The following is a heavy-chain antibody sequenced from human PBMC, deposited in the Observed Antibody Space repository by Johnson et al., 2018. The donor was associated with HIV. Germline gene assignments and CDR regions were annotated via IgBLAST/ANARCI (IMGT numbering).Heavy chain of an antibody. CDR1: GFTFSNAW. Sequence: VQLVESGGGLVKPGGSLRLSCAASGFTFSNAWMSWVRQAPGKGLEWVGRITSKTGGGTTDSAAPVQGRFTISRDDSKNTLYLQMNSLRAEDTALYYCAREKAAGAFDIWGQGTMVTVSS. J-gene: IGHJ3*02. D-gene: IGHD6-25*01. CDR3: AREKAAGAFDI. CDR2: ITSKTGGGTT. V-gene: IGHV3-15*05.